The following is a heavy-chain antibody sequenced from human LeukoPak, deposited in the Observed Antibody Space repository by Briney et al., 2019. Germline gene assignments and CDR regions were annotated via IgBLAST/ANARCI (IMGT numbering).Heavy chain of an antibody. D-gene: IGHD5-18*01. CDR3: ARGGLEPQLWLRLFYFEF. CDR1: GGSFSGYY. CDR2: INHSGST. J-gene: IGHJ4*02. Sequence: SETLSLTCAVYGGSFSGYYWSWIRQPPGKGLEWIGEINHSGSTNYNPSLKSRVTISVDTSKNQFSLKLTSVTAADTAVYYCARGGLEPQLWLRLFYFEFWGQGVLVTVSS. V-gene: IGHV4-34*01.